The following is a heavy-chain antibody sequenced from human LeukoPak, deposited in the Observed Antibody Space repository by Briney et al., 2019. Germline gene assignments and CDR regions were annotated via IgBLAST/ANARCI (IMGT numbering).Heavy chain of an antibody. CDR1: GGSISSYY. J-gene: IGHJ6*02. V-gene: IGHV4-59*08. CDR3: ARHESDSWRAGHYYYGMDV. D-gene: IGHD5-12*01. Sequence: SETLSLTCTVSGGSISSYYWSWIRQPPGKGLEWIGYIYYSGSTNYNPSLKSRVTISADTSKNQFSLKLSSVTAADTAVYYCARHESDSWRAGHYYYGMDVWGQGTTVTVSS. CDR2: IYYSGST.